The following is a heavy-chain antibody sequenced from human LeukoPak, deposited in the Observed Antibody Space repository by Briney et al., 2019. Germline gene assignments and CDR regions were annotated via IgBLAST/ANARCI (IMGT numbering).Heavy chain of an antibody. CDR3: ARVGYCSSTSCYHNWFDP. CDR1: GGTFSSYT. CDR2: IIPILGIA. V-gene: IGHV1-69*02. D-gene: IGHD2-2*03. Sequence: SVKVSCKASGGTFSSYTISWVRQAPGQGLEWMGRIIPILGIANYAQKFQGRVTITADKSTSTAYMELSSLRSEDTAVYYCARVGYCSSTSCYHNWFDPWGQGTLVTDSS. J-gene: IGHJ5*02.